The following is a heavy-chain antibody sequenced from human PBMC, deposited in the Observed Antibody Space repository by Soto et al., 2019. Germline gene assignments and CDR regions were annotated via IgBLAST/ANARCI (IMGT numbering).Heavy chain of an antibody. Sequence: SETLSLTCAVYGGSFSGYYWSWTRQPPGKGLEWIGEINHSGSTNYNPSLKSRVTISVDTSKNQFSLKLSSVTAADTAVYYCARAQGGIVLMVYAHYYYGMDVWGQGTTVTVSS. CDR2: INHSGST. CDR3: ARAQGGIVLMVYAHYYYGMDV. J-gene: IGHJ6*02. V-gene: IGHV4-34*01. D-gene: IGHD2-8*01. CDR1: GGSFSGYY.